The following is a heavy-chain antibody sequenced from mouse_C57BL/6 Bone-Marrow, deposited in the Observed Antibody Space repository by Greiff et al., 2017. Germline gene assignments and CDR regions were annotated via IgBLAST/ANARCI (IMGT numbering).Heavy chain of an antibody. CDR1: GYTFTDYY. CDR2: INPYNGGT. CDR3: AREGYGSSPAWFAY. J-gene: IGHJ3*01. D-gene: IGHD1-1*01. V-gene: IGHV1-19*01. Sequence: EVQGVESGPVLVKPGASVKMSCKASGYTFTDYYMNWVKQSHGKSLEWIGVINPYNGGTSYNQKFKGKATLTVDKSSSTAYMELNSLTSEDSAVYYCAREGYGSSPAWFAYWGQGTLVTVSA.